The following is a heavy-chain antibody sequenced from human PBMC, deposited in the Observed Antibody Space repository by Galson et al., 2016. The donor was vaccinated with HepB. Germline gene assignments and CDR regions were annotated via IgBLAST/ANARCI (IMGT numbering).Heavy chain of an antibody. CDR2: IDPSDSYT. CDR1: GYRFTSYW. D-gene: IGHD3/OR15-3a*01. CDR3: VRRFRTGSFSYYYMDV. V-gene: IGHV5-10-1*01. Sequence: SGAEVKKPGESLRISCKTSGYRFTSYWLCWVRQLPGKGLEWMGSIDPSDSYTKYGPSFQGHVTISVDKSNNTAFLRWSSLNASDTGIYFCVRRFRTGSFSYYYMDVWGEGTSVTVSS. J-gene: IGHJ6*03.